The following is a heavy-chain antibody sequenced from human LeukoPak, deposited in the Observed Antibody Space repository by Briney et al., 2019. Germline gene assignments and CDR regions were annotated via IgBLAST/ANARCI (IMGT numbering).Heavy chain of an antibody. J-gene: IGHJ4*02. CDR1: GLTVGSNY. CDR2: IYSGGST. CDR3: ARDYGGYRFDF. D-gene: IGHD5-12*01. Sequence: TGGSLRLSCAASGLTVGSNYMSWVRQAPGKGLEWVSIIYSGGSTYYADSVKGRFTISRDNSKNTLYLQMNSLRAEDTAVYYCARDYGGYRFDFWGQGSLVSVSS. V-gene: IGHV3-53*01.